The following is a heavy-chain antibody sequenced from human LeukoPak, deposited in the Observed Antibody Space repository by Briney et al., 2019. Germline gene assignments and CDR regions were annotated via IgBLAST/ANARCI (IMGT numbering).Heavy chain of an antibody. Sequence: SETLSLTCSVSGGSISHYYGSWIRQPAGKGLEWIGRIYNSGSTNYNPSLKSRVTISVDTSKNQFSLKLSSVTAADTAVYYCARDTNWFDPWGQGTLVTVSS. CDR2: IYNSGST. CDR3: ARDTNWFDP. V-gene: IGHV4-4*07. CDR1: GGSISHYY. J-gene: IGHJ5*02.